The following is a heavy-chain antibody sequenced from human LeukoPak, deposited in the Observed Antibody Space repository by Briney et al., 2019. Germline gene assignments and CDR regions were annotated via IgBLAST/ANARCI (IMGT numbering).Heavy chain of an antibody. Sequence: GGSLRLSCAASGFTFANYAMSWVRQAPGKGLEWVSSLTSSGDTTYYADSVKGRFTVSRDNSKNTLFLQMNSLRADDTAVYYCAKVRGTNYYYYYGMDVWGQGTTVTVSS. CDR1: GFTFANYA. D-gene: IGHD1/OR15-1a*01. V-gene: IGHV3-23*01. J-gene: IGHJ6*02. CDR3: AKVRGTNYYYYYGMDV. CDR2: LTSSGDTT.